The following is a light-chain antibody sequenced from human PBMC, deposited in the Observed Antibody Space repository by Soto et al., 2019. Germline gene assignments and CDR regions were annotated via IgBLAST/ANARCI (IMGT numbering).Light chain of an antibody. J-gene: IGLJ1*01. V-gene: IGLV1-44*01. CDR1: SSNIGSNT. Sequence: QSVLTQPPSASGTPGQRATISCSGSSSNIGSNTVNWYQQLPGTAPKLLIYSNNQRPSGVPDRFSGSKSGTSASLAISGLQSEDEADYYCAAWDDSLNGFDVFGTGTKGTV. CDR3: AAWDDSLNGFDV. CDR2: SNN.